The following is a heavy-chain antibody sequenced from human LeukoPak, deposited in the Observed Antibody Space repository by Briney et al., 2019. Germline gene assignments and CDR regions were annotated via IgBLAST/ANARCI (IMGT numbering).Heavy chain of an antibody. V-gene: IGHV1-69*13. CDR1: GGTFSSYA. CDR2: IIPIFGTA. Sequence: SVKVSCKASGGTFSSYAISWVRQAPGQGLEWMGGIIPIFGTANYAQKFQGRVTVTADESTSTAYMELSSLRSEDTAVYYCARDRGYGLDYFDYWGQGTLVTVSS. D-gene: IGHD5-12*01. J-gene: IGHJ4*02. CDR3: ARDRGYGLDYFDY.